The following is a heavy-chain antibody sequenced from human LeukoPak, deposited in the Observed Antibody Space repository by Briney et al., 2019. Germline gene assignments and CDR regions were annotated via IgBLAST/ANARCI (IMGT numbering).Heavy chain of an antibody. CDR1: GFSFSTYG. CDR2: IRYDGINK. CDR3: GKDQIVVVPAAIFDY. Sequence: GGSLRLSCAASGFSFSTYGMHWVRQAPGKGLEWVAYIRYDGINKFYADSVKGRFTISRDNSKNTLYLQMNSLRAEDTALYYCGKDQIVVVPAAIFDYWGQGTLVTVSS. V-gene: IGHV3-30*02. J-gene: IGHJ4*02. D-gene: IGHD2-2*01.